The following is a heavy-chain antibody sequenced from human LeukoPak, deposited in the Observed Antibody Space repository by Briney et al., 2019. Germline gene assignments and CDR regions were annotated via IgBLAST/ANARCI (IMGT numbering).Heavy chain of an antibody. J-gene: IGHJ6*02. CDR3: ARDPVDIVATISGGYYYYGMDV. Sequence: SVKVSCKASGGSFSSYVFTWVRQAPGQGLEWLGGIFPIFNTTTYAQKFQGRVTITADESTSTAYMELRSLRSDDTAVYYCARDPVDIVATISGGYYYYGMDVWGQGTTVTVSS. D-gene: IGHD5-12*01. CDR2: IFPIFNTT. V-gene: IGHV1-69*13. CDR1: GGSFSSYV.